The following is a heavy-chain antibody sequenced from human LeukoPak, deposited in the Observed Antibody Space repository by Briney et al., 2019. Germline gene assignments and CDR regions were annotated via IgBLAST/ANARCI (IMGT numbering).Heavy chain of an antibody. V-gene: IGHV1-2*04. CDR2: INPNSGGT. Sequence: ASVKVSCKASGYTFTGYYRHWVRQAPGQGLEWMGWINPNSGGTNYAQKFQGWVTMTRDTSISTAYMELSRLRSDNTAVYYCARYKIAAAGRGIYGMDVWGQGTTVTVSS. CDR3: ARYKIAAAGRGIYGMDV. D-gene: IGHD6-13*01. CDR1: GYTFTGYY. J-gene: IGHJ6*02.